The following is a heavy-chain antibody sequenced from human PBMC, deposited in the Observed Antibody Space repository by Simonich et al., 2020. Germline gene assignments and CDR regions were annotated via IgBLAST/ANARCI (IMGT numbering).Heavy chain of an antibody. J-gene: IGHJ6*03. Sequence: QVQLVQSGAEVKKPGASVKVSCKASGYTFTGYYMHWVRQAPGQGLEWVGWINPSSGGTNYAQKFQGRVTMTRDTSISTAYMELSRLRSDDTAVYYCARDRAARYYYYYYMDVWGKGTTVTVSS. CDR2: INPSSGGT. V-gene: IGHV1-2*02. CDR3: ARDRAARYYYYYYMDV. D-gene: IGHD6-6*01. CDR1: GYTFTGYY.